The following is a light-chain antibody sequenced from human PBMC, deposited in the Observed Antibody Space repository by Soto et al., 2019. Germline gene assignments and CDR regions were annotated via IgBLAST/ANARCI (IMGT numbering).Light chain of an antibody. CDR3: QQHNNWPLT. Sequence: EIILTQSPATLSVSPGERATLSCRTSQSVSNNLAWYKQKPGQAPRLLIRDASTRATGIPARFSGSGSGTEFTLTISTLQSEDFAVYYCQQHNNWPLTFGGGTKVEIK. CDR2: DAS. CDR1: QSVSNN. V-gene: IGKV3-15*01. J-gene: IGKJ4*01.